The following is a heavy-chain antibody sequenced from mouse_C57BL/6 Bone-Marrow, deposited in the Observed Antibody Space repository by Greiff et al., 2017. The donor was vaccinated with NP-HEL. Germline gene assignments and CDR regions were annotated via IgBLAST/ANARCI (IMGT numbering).Heavy chain of an antibody. D-gene: IGHD2-3*01. Sequence: VQLVESGTELVKPGASVKLSCKASGYTFTSYWMHWVKQRPGQGLEWIGNINPSNGVTNYNEKFKRKAILTVDTSSSTAYMQLSSLTSEDSAVYYCARGAWLLLAWFAYWGQGTLVTVSA. V-gene: IGHV1-53*01. CDR1: GYTFTSYW. CDR3: ARGAWLLLAWFAY. CDR2: INPSNGVT. J-gene: IGHJ3*01.